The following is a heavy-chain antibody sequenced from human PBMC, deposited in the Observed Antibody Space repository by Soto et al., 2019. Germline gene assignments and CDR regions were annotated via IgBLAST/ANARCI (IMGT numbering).Heavy chain of an antibody. CDR1: GGSISSGGYS. CDR3: ARDRSLLGYCSGGSCYGGGGGMDV. CDR2: IYHSGST. J-gene: IGHJ6*02. D-gene: IGHD2-15*01. V-gene: IGHV4-30-2*01. Sequence: QLQLQESGSGLVKPSQTLSLTCAVSGGSISSGGYSWSWIRQPPGKGLEWIGYIYHSGSTYYNPSLKSGFTISVDRSKNQFSRKLSFVTAADTAVYYCARDRSLLGYCSGGSCYGGGGGMDVWGQGTTVTVSS.